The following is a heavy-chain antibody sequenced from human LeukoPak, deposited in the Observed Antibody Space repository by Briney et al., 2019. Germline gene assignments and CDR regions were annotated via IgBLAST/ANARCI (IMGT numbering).Heavy chain of an antibody. CDR1: EFTFSSHS. D-gene: IGHD3-22*01. J-gene: IGHJ5*02. Sequence: GGSLRLSCAASEFTFSSHSMNWVRQAPGKGLEWVSYISGSSYISDADSVKGRFTISRDNAKNSLYLQMNSLRAEDTAVYYCARGAIYDSSGYRWFDPWGQGTLVTVSS. CDR2: ISGSSYI. CDR3: ARGAIYDSSGYRWFDP. V-gene: IGHV3-21*01.